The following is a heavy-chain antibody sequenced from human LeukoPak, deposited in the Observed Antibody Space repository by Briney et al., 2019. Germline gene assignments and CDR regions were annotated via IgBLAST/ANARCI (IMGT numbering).Heavy chain of an antibody. CDR1: GFTVSSNY. J-gene: IGHJ4*02. D-gene: IGHD6-19*01. Sequence: GGSLRLSCAASGFTVSSNYMSWVRQAPGKGLEWVSYISSSGSTIYYADSVKGRFTISRDNAKNSLYLQMNSLRAEDTAVYYCARDSQWLVRYWGQGTLVTVSS. CDR2: ISSSGSTI. CDR3: ARDSQWLVRY. V-gene: IGHV3-11*04.